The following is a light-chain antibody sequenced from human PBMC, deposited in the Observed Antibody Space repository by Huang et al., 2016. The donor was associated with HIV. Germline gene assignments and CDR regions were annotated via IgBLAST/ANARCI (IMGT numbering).Light chain of an antibody. V-gene: IGKV3-11*01. CDR1: QSFGNY. Sequence: IVLTQSPATLSWYPGERVTLSCRASQSFGNYIAWYQQHPGQSPKLLIYDTSNRATGTPVRFSGSGSGTDFTLTISSLESEDFATYFCQQRYSGVTFGGGTKVQVK. CDR3: QQRYSGVT. CDR2: DTS. J-gene: IGKJ4*01.